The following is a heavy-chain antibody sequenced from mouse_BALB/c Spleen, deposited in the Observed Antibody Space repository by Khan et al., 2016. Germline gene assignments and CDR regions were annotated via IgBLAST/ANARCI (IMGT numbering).Heavy chain of an antibody. CDR2: INSAGNDT. Sequence: EVELVESGGGLVQPGESLKLSCESNEYEFPSHDMSWVRKTPEKRLEMVAAINSAGNDTYYPDTMERRFIISRDNTKKTLYLQINSLSSENTALYYSTRHFYGSSFWFAYWGQGTLVTVSA. CDR1: EYEFPSHD. D-gene: IGHD1-1*01. CDR3: TRHFYGSSFWFAY. V-gene: IGHV5-2*01. J-gene: IGHJ3*01.